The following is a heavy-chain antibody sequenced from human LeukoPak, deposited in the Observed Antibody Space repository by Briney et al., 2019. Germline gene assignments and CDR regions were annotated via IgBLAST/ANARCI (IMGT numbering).Heavy chain of an antibody. V-gene: IGHV3-30*03. CDR3: ASKGATVTHYYYYYMDV. CDR1: GFTFSSYG. Sequence: GRSLRLSCAASGFTFSSYGMHWVRQAPGKGLEWVAVISYDGSNKYYADSVKGRFTISRDNSKNTLYLQMNSLRAEDTAVYYCASKGATVTHYYYYYMDVWGKGTTVTVSS. J-gene: IGHJ6*03. CDR2: ISYDGSNK. D-gene: IGHD4-17*01.